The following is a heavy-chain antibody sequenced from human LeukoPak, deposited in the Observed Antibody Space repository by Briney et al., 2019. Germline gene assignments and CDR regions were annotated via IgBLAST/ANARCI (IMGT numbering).Heavy chain of an antibody. D-gene: IGHD3-9*01. V-gene: IGHV3-48*04. CDR3: ARNYPDGGGGRYFDWLLVF. J-gene: IGHJ4*02. Sequence: PGGSLRLSCAASGFTFSSNGMNWVRQAPGKGLEWVSYISATGGTIYYADSVKGRFTISRDNAKNSLYLQMNSLRVEDTALYYCARNYPDGGGGRYFDWLLVFWGQGTLVTVSS. CDR1: GFTFSSNG. CDR2: ISATGGTI.